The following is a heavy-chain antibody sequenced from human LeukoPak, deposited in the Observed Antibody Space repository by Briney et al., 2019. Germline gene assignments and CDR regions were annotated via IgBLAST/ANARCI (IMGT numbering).Heavy chain of an antibody. CDR2: ISGSGSTK. Sequence: GGSLRLSCVASGITFSDYYMYWIRQALGKGLGRVSYISGSGSTKYYADSVKGRFTISRDNAKNSLYLQMNSLRAEDTAVYYCARGGYCSNVVCYTSRSLDYWGQGTLVTVSS. D-gene: IGHD2-8*01. CDR1: GITFSDYY. CDR3: ARGGYCSNVVCYTSRSLDY. J-gene: IGHJ4*02. V-gene: IGHV3-11*01.